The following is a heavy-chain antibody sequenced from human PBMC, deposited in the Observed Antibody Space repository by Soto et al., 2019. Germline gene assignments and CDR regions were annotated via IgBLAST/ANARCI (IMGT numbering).Heavy chain of an antibody. D-gene: IGHD2-21*02. Sequence: KPLETLSLTCIVSGVSVTRYTWSWVRQPANKGLEWIGRVFSSVSATYNPSLKSRVSISMDTAENRISLKLDSVTAADAGVYFCARDGMTTGDTWGPGTLVTVS. CDR2: VFSSVSA. CDR3: ARDGMTTGDT. CDR1: GVSVTRYT. J-gene: IGHJ4*02. V-gene: IGHV4-4*07.